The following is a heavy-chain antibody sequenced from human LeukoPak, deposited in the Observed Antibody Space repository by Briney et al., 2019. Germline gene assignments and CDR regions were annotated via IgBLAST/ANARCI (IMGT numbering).Heavy chain of an antibody. CDR1: GYTFTSYY. V-gene: IGHV1-46*01. CDR3: ARDTELGYCSSTSCHPAYNWFDP. CDR2: INPSGGST. Sequence: ASVKVSCKASGYTFTSYYMHWVRQAPGQALEWMGIINPSGGSTSYAQKFQGRVTMTRDTSTSTVYMELSSLRSEDTAVYYCARDTELGYCSSTSCHPAYNWFDPWGQGTLVTVSS. D-gene: IGHD2-2*01. J-gene: IGHJ5*02.